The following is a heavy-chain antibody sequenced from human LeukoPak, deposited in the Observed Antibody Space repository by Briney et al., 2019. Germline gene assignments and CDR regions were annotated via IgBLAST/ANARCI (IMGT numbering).Heavy chain of an antibody. D-gene: IGHD5-18*01. Sequence: PSGTLSLTCAVSGGSISSSNWWSWVRQPPGQGLEWVSAISGSGGSTYYADSVKGRFTISRDNSKNTLYLQMNSLRAEDTAVYYCAKMGYPSIPPYDAFDIWGQGTMVTVSS. CDR1: GGSISSSN. J-gene: IGHJ3*02. CDR2: ISGSGGST. CDR3: AKMGYPSIPPYDAFDI. V-gene: IGHV3-23*01.